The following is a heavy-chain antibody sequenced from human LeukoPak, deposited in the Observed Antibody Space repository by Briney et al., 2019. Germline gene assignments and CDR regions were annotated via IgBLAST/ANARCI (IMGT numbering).Heavy chain of an antibody. CDR3: ARGLPFAPYSNYVLTWIDP. Sequence: MPSETLSLTCAVYGGSFSGYYWSWIRQPPGKGLEWIGEINHSGSTNYNPSLKSRVTISVDMSKNQFSLKLSSVTAADTAVYYCARGLPFAPYSNYVLTWIDPWGQGTLVTVSS. J-gene: IGHJ5*02. D-gene: IGHD4-11*01. CDR1: GGSFSGYY. CDR2: INHSGST. V-gene: IGHV4-34*01.